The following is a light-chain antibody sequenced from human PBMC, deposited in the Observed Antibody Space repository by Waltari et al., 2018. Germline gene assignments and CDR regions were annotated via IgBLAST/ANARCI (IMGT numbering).Light chain of an antibody. V-gene: IGLV2-14*01. CDR1: SRDIGYYDY. J-gene: IGLJ1*01. CDR2: EVS. Sequence: QSALTQPASVSGSPGQSITISCTGTSRDIGYYDYVSWYQQVPGKAPTLLIYEVSHRPSGVPIRFSGSRSRTTASLTLSELQAEDEAEYNCNSYTVNRNVFGSGTKVTVL. CDR3: NSYTVNRNV.